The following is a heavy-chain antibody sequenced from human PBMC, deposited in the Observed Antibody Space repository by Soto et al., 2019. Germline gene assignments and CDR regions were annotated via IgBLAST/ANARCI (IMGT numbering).Heavy chain of an antibody. CDR2: INGDGSST. J-gene: IGHJ4*02. CDR1: GFTISSYW. V-gene: IGHV3-74*01. Sequence: EVQLVESGGGLVQPGESLRLSCVVSGFTISSYWMHWVRQSPGKGLVWVSRINGDGSSTNYADSVKGRFTISRDNAKNTLYLQMNTLRAEDTAVYYCAIAVAGPTAIAYWCQGNQVTVSS. D-gene: IGHD6-19*01. CDR3: AIAVAGPTAIAY.